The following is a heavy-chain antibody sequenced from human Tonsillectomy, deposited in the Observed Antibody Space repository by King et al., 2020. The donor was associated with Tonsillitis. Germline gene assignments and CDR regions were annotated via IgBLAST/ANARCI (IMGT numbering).Heavy chain of an antibody. Sequence: VQLVESGGGLVQPGGSLRLSCAASGFTVSSNYMSWVRQAPGKGLEWVSVIYSGGSTYYADSVKGRFTISRDNSKNTLYLQMSSLRAEDTAVYYCARDGRGYGDYLDYWGQGTLVTVSS. CDR2: IYSGGST. V-gene: IGHV3-66*01. D-gene: IGHD4-17*01. CDR3: ARDGRGYGDYLDY. J-gene: IGHJ4*02. CDR1: GFTVSSNY.